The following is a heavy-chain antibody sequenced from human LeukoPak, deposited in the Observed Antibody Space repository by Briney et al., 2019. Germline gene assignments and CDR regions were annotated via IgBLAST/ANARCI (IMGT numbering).Heavy chain of an antibody. Sequence: GRSLRLSCAASGFTFSSYAMHWVRQAPGKGLEWVAVISYDGSNKYYADSVKGRFTISRDNSKNTLYLQMNSLRAEDTAVYYCARADGYQLDYWGQGTLVTVSS. D-gene: IGHD5-24*01. CDR1: GFTFSSYA. CDR3: ARADGYQLDY. J-gene: IGHJ4*02. CDR2: ISYDGSNK. V-gene: IGHV3-30*04.